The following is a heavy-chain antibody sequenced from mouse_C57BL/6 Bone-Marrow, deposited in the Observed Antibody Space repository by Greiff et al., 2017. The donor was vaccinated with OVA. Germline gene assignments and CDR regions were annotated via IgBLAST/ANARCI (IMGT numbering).Heavy chain of an antibody. J-gene: IGHJ2*01. CDR1: GYTFTGYN. CDR2: INPNSGGT. V-gene: IGHV1-18*01. CDR3: ARADDYDVPYYFDY. D-gene: IGHD2-4*01. Sequence: VQLQQSGPELVKPGASVKLSCKASGYTFTGYNMDWVKQSPGKSLEWIGDINPNSGGTIYNQKFKGKATLTVDKPSSTAYMELRSLTSEDTAVYYGARADDYDVPYYFDYGGQGTTLTVSS.